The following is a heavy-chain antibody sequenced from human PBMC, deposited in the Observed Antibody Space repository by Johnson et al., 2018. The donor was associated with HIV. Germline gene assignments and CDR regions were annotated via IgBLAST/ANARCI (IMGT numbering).Heavy chain of an antibody. CDR3: ARENWGQRMNAFDI. CDR1: GFSFGNYA. V-gene: IGHV3-7*01. D-gene: IGHD7-27*01. J-gene: IGHJ3*02. CDR2: IKEDGSER. Sequence: VQLVESGGGVVQPGRSLRLSCAASGFSFGNYAMHWVRQAPGKGLEWVANIKEDGSERYYVDSVKGRFTISRDNAKNSVFLHMDSLRAEDTAVYYCARENWGQRMNAFDIWGQGTIVTVSS.